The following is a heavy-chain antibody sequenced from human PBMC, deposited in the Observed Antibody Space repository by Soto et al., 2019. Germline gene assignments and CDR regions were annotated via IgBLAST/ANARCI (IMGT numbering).Heavy chain of an antibody. CDR2: ISGSGGST. CDR3: AKEAGGGVYYDFWSGPSSMDV. V-gene: IGHV3-23*01. Sequence: PGGSLRLSCAASGFTFSSYAMSWVRQAPGKGLEWVSAISGSGGSTYYADSVKGRFTISRDNSKNTLYLQMNSLRAEDTAVYYCAKEAGGGVYYDFWSGPSSMDVWGQGTTVTVSS. CDR1: GFTFSSYA. D-gene: IGHD3-3*01. J-gene: IGHJ6*02.